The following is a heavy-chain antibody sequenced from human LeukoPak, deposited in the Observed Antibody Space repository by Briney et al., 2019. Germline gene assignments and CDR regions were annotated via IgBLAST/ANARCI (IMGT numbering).Heavy chain of an antibody. D-gene: IGHD3-10*01. CDR3: ARELWFDY. Sequence: HGASVKVSCKASGYTFTGSYIHWVRQAPGQGLEWMGRIDPNCGGTNYAQKFQGRVTMTRDTSISTAYMELSRLRSDDTAVYYCARELWFDYWGQGTLVTVSS. J-gene: IGHJ4*02. V-gene: IGHV1-2*06. CDR1: GYTFTGSY. CDR2: IDPNCGGT.